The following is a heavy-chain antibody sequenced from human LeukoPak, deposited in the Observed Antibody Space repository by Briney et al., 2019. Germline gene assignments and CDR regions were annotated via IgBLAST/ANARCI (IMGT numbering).Heavy chain of an antibody. CDR2: INHSGST. CDR3: ARLNGSGSKNY. V-gene: IGHV4-34*01. Sequence: GYYWXWIRQPPGKGLEWIGEINHSGSTNYNPSLKSRVTISVDTSKNQFSLKLSSVTAADTAVYYCARLNGSGSKNYWGQGTLVTVSS. CDR1: GYY. D-gene: IGHD3-10*01. J-gene: IGHJ4*02.